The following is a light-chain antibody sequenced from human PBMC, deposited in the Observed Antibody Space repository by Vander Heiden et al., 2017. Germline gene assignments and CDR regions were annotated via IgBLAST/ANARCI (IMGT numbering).Light chain of an antibody. Sequence: QSVLTQPPSVSGPPGQRVTISCTGSSSNIGAGYDVHWYQQLPGTAPKLLMYGKSNRPSGVPDRFSSSKSGTSASLAITGLQAEDEADYYCQSYDSSLSGPWVFGGGTKLTVL. J-gene: IGLJ3*02. CDR2: GKS. V-gene: IGLV1-40*01. CDR3: QSYDSSLSGPWV. CDR1: SSNIGAGYD.